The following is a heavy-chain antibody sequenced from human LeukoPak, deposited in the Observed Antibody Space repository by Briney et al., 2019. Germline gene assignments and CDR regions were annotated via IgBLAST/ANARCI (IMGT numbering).Heavy chain of an antibody. D-gene: IGHD1-1*01. CDR3: ASHNAGTTGTLIAFDI. V-gene: IGHV5-51*01. CDR2: IYPGDSDT. CDR1: GYKFTNYW. J-gene: IGHJ3*02. Sequence: GESLKISCKGSGYKFTNYWIGWVRQMPGKGLEWMGIIYPGDSDTRYSPSFQGQVTISADKSISTAYLQWSSLKASDTAMYYCASHNAGTTGTLIAFDIWGQGTMVTVSS.